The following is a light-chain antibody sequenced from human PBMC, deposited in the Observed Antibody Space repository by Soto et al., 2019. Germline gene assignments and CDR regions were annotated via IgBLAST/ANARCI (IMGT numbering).Light chain of an antibody. V-gene: IGKV3-11*01. J-gene: IGKJ2*01. CDR3: QQRSNWSPYT. CDR2: DAS. Sequence: EIVLTQSPATLSLSPGERATLSCRASQSVSSYLAWYQQKPGQAPRLLIYDASNRATGIPARFSGSGSGTDFTLTISSLEQEEFAVYYCQQRSNWSPYTFGQGTKLEIK. CDR1: QSVSSY.